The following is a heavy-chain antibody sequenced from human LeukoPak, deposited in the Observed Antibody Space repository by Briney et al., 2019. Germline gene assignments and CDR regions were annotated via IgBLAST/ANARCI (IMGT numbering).Heavy chain of an antibody. CDR1: GGSISSYY. D-gene: IGHD5-12*01. Sequence: SETLSLTCTVSGGSISSYYWSWIRQPPGKGLEWIGYIYYSGSTNYNPSLKSRVTIPVDTSKNQFSLKLSSVTAADTAVYYCARWSGGYYYFDYWGQGTLVTVSS. V-gene: IGHV4-59*01. CDR3: ARWSGGYYYFDY. CDR2: IYYSGST. J-gene: IGHJ4*02.